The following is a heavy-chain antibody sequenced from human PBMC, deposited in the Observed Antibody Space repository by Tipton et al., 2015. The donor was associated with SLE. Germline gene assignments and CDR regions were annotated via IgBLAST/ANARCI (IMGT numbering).Heavy chain of an antibody. CDR2: ISYDGGNQ. D-gene: IGHD2-15*01. Sequence: SLRLSCTASGFTFRSYGMHWVRQAPGEGLEWVADISYDGGNQHYADSVKGRFTISRDNSNNTLNLQMNSLRAEDTAMYYCAKDNGGSWSGGAFDIWGQGAMVTVSS. CDR1: GFTFRSYG. CDR3: AKDNGGSWSGGAFDI. V-gene: IGHV3-30*18. J-gene: IGHJ3*02.